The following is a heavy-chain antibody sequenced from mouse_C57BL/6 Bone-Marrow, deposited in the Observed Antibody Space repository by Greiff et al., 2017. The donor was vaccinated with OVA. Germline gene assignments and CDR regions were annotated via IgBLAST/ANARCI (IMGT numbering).Heavy chain of an antibody. CDR3: ARKYYYYQAWFAY. J-gene: IGHJ3*01. Sequence: VQVVESGPGLVQPSQSLSITCTVSGFSLPSYGVHWVRQSPGKGLEWLGVIWSGGRTDYNAAFISRLSISKDNSKSQVFFKMNSLQADDTAIYYCARKYYYYQAWFAYWGQGTLVTVSA. CDR1: GFSLPSYG. D-gene: IGHD1-1*01. CDR2: IWSGGRT. V-gene: IGHV2-2*01.